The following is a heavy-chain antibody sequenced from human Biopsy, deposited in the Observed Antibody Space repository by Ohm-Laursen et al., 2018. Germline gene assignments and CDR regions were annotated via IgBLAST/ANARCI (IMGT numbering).Heavy chain of an antibody. CDR3: VTEVGGVSSWYNN. CDR2: ISANGATS. CDR1: GFTYTTFA. V-gene: IGHV3-23*01. Sequence: SLRLSCAASGFTYTTFAMSWVRQAPGKGPEWVSTISANGATSYYADSVKGRFTISRDNSKNTLYLQMNSLRAEDTAVYYCVTEVGGVSSWYNNWGQGTLVTVSS. D-gene: IGHD6-13*01. J-gene: IGHJ4*02.